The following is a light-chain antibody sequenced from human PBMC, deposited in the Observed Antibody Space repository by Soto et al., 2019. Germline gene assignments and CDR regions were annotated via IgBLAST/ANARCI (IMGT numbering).Light chain of an antibody. CDR2: AAS. J-gene: IGKJ1*01. CDR1: QNINNY. V-gene: IGKV1-39*01. CDR3: QQSFSTLWT. Sequence: IQGTQSPSSLSASVGDRVTLTCRASQNINNYLNWYKQKPGKAPKLLSYAASSLQSGVPSRFSGSGSGTDFTLTISSLQPEDFETYYCQQSFSTLWTFGQGTKVDIK.